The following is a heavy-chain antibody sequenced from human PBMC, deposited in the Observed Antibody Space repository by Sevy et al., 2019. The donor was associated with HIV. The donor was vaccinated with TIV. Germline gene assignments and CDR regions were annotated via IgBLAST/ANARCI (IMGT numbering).Heavy chain of an antibody. V-gene: IGHV4-4*07. CDR1: GGSISSYY. J-gene: IGHJ6*02. CDR3: ARDLPRLYYDFWSGYYEDYYYGMDV. Sequence: SETLSLTCTVSGGSISSYYWSWIRQPAGKGLEWIGRIYTSGSTNYNPSLKSRVTMSVDTSKNQFSLRLSSVTAADTAVYYCARDLPRLYYDFWSGYYEDYYYGMDVWGQGTTVTVSS. D-gene: IGHD3-3*01. CDR2: IYTSGST.